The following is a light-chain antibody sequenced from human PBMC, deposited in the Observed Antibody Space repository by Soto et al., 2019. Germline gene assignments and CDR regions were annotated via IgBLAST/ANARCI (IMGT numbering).Light chain of an antibody. CDR3: QLTRT. V-gene: IGKV3-20*01. J-gene: IGKJ1*01. CDR1: QSVNSSY. CDR2: GAS. Sequence: EIVLTQSPGTLSLSPGERATLSCRASQSVNSSYLAWYQQKPGQAPRLLIYGASSRATGIPDRFSGSGSGTDFTLTISRLEPEDFAVYYCQLTRTFGQGTKVDIK.